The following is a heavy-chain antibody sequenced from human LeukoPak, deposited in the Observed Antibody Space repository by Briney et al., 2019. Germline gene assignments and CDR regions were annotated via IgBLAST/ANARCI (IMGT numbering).Heavy chain of an antibody. CDR1: GFTVSSNY. D-gene: IGHD4-11*01. CDR2: IYSDGST. V-gene: IGHV3-66*01. J-gene: IGHJ4*02. Sequence: PGGSLRLSCAVSGFTVSSNYMSWVRQAPGKGLEWVSVIYSDGSTFYTDSVKGRFIISRDNSKNTLYLQMNSLRVEDMAVYYCARERGDYRGYLDYWGQGTLATVSS. CDR3: ARERGDYRGYLDY.